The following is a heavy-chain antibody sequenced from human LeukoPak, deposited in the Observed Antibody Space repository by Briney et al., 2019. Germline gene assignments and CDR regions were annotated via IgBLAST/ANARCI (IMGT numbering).Heavy chain of an antibody. D-gene: IGHD3-16*01. CDR1: GGSISSYY. CDR3: AKDRGESIDY. CDR2: IYYSGST. V-gene: IGHV4-59*01. Sequence: SETLSLTCTVSGGSISSYYWSWIRQPPEKGLEWIGYIYYSGSTNYNPSLKSRVTISVDTSKNQFSLKLSSVTAADTAVYYCAKDRGESIDYWGQGTLVTVSS. J-gene: IGHJ4*02.